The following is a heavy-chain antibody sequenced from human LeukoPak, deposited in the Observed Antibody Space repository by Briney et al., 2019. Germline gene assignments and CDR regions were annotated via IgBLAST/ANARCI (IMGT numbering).Heavy chain of an antibody. CDR3: ASVRKGYCSSTSCYAKGYYYYYMDV. D-gene: IGHD2-2*01. CDR1: GGSISSSSYY. V-gene: IGHV4-39*07. CDR2: INHSGST. J-gene: IGHJ6*03. Sequence: SQTLSLTCTVSGGSISSSSYYWSWIRQPPEKGLEWIGEINHSGSTNYNPSLKSRVTISVDTSKNQFSLKLSSVTAADTAVCYCASVRKGYCSSTSCYAKGYYYYYMDVWGKGTTVTISS.